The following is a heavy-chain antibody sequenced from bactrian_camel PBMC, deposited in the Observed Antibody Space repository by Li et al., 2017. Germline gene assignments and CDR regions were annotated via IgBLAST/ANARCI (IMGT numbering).Heavy chain of an antibody. CDR3: AADFFPFKGGAASLAPMCLNGLEYRH. CDR2: ISSGRGI. Sequence: QLVESGGGSVQAGDSLKLSCTTSGIFFATTDMGWFRQSPGKGREGVAAISSGRGIIYSTSVKGRFTISQDSAENTMYLQMENLKSEDTGMYYCAADFFPFKGGAASLAPMCLNGLEYRHRGQGTQVTVS. D-gene: IGHD4*01. J-gene: IGHJ4*01. V-gene: IGHV3S53*01. CDR1: GIFFATTD.